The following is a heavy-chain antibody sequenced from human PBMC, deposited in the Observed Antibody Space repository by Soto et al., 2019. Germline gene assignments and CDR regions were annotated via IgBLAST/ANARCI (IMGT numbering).Heavy chain of an antibody. D-gene: IGHD3-3*01. CDR1: GFTFSSYA. CDR2: ISGSGGST. V-gene: IGHV3-23*01. J-gene: IGHJ4*02. CDR3: AKAYYDFWRALPDY. Sequence: GGSLRLSCAASGFTFSSYAMSWVRQAPGKGLEWVSAISGSGGSTYYADSVKGRFTISRDNSKNTLYLQMNSLRAEDTAVYYCAKAYYDFWRALPDYWGQGTLVTVSS.